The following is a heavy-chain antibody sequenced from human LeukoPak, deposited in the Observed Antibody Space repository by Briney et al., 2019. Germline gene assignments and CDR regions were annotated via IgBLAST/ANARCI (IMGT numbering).Heavy chain of an antibody. V-gene: IGHV4-59*01. D-gene: IGHD2-15*01. CDR3: ARGYCSGGSCYYDY. J-gene: IGHJ4*02. CDR2: IYYSGST. CDR1: GGSISSYY. Sequence: PSETLSPTCTVSGGSISSYYRSWIRQPPGKGLEWIGYIYYSGSTNYNPSLKSRVTISVDTSKNQFSLKLSSVTAADTAVYYCARGYCSGGSCYYDYWGQGTLVTVSS.